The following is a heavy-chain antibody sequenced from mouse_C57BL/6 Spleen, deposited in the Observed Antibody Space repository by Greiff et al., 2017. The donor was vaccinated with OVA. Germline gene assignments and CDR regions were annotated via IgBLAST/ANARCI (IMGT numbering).Heavy chain of an antibody. V-gene: IGHV2-9-1*01. D-gene: IGHD3-1*01. J-gene: IGHJ2*01. CDR3: ARNTGGYYFDY. CDR1: GFSLTSYA. CDR2: IWPGGGT. Sequence: VKLQESGPGLVAPSQSLSITCTVSGFSLTSYAISWVRQPPGKGLEWLGVIWPGGGTNYNSALKSRLSISKDNSKSQVFLKMNSLQTDDTARYYCARNTGGYYFDYWGQGTTLTVSS.